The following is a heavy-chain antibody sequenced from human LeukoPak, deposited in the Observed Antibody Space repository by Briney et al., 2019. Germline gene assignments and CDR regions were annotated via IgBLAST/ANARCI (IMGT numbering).Heavy chain of an antibody. J-gene: IGHJ6*02. D-gene: IGHD6-13*01. CDR3: AREKEQQLAPGYYYGMDV. Sequence: GASVKVSCKASGYTFTSYAMHWVRQAPGQRLEWMGWINAGNGNTKYSQKFQGRVTITRDTSASTAYMELSSLRSEDTAVYYCAREKEQQLAPGYYYGMDVWGQGTTVTVSS. CDR1: GYTFTSYA. CDR2: INAGNGNT. V-gene: IGHV1-3*01.